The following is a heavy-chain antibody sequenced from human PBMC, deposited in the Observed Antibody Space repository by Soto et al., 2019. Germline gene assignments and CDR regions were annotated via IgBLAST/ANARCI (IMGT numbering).Heavy chain of an antibody. CDR3: AREEGSGWYGVGYYYGMDV. V-gene: IGHV4-4*02. J-gene: IGHJ6*02. CDR1: GGSISSSYW. CDR2: IYHSGGT. D-gene: IGHD6-19*01. Sequence: SETLSLTSAVSGGSISSSYWWNWVRQPPGKVLEWIGEIYHSGGTNYSPSLKSRVTISVDTSKNQFSLKLSSVTAADTAVYYCAREEGSGWYGVGYYYGMDVWGQGITVTVSS.